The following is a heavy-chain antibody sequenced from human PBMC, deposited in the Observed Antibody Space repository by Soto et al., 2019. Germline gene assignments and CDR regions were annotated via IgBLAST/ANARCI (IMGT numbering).Heavy chain of an antibody. J-gene: IGHJ6*02. CDR2: IYHSGST. D-gene: IGHD5-12*01. CDR3: ARRRGFPSYYGMDV. CDR1: GGSISSGGYS. Sequence: QLQLQESGSGLVKPSQTLSLTCAVSGGSISSGGYSWSWIRQPPGKGLEWIGYIYHSGSTYYNPSRKRRVTIXGXRXXNQFSLKLSSVTAADTAVYYCARRRGFPSYYGMDVWGQGTTGTVSS. V-gene: IGHV4-30-2*01.